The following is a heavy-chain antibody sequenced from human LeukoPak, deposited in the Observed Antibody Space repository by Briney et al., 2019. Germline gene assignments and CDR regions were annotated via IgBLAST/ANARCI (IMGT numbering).Heavy chain of an antibody. CDR3: AKDRALGLRTYYFDY. J-gene: IGHJ4*02. Sequence: GGSLRLSCAASGFTFSSYAISWVRQAPGKGLEWVSAISGSGGSTYYADSVKGRFTISRDNSKNTLYLQMNSLRAEDTAVYYCAKDRALGLRTYYFDYWGQGNLVTVSS. CDR1: GFTFSSYA. D-gene: IGHD1-14*01. V-gene: IGHV3-23*01. CDR2: ISGSGGST.